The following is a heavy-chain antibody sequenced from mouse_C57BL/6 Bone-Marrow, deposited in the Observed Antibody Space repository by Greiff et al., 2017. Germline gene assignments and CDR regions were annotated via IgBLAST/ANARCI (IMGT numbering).Heavy chain of an antibody. Sequence: VQLQQSGAELVRPGTSVKVSCKASGYAFTNYLIEWVKQRPGQGLEWIGMINPGSGGTNYNEKFKGKGKLTADKSSSTAYMQLSSLTSEDSAVYFCARSKNWDSWFAYWGQGTLVTVSA. V-gene: IGHV1-54*01. D-gene: IGHD4-1*01. CDR2: INPGSGGT. CDR3: ARSKNWDSWFAY. J-gene: IGHJ3*01. CDR1: GYAFTNYL.